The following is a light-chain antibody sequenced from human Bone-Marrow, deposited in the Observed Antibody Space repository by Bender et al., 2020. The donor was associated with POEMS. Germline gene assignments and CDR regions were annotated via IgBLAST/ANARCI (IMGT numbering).Light chain of an antibody. CDR2: EDA. Sequence: FMLTQPHSVSESPGKTIMISCTGSGGSIATNYVQWYQQRPASAPTTIIYEDAQRPSGVPDRFSGSIDSSSNSASLTISGLTTEDEADYYCQSYDGANHWVFGVGTRLTVL. V-gene: IGLV6-57*02. CDR3: QSYDGANHWV. CDR1: GGSIATNY. J-gene: IGLJ3*02.